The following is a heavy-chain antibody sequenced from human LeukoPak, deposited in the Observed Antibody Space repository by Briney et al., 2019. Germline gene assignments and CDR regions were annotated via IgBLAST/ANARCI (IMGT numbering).Heavy chain of an antibody. CDR2: ITGSGDRT. D-gene: IGHD3-22*01. Sequence: PGGSLRLSCATSQFKFNNYGMTWVRQAPGKGLEWVSSITGSGDRTQYADSVQGRFTISRDNSKNTLYLQMNSLRAEDTAVYYCAKDYNYYDSSGYYPNYFDYWGQGTLVTVSS. V-gene: IGHV3-23*01. CDR3: AKDYNYYDSSGYYPNYFDY. CDR1: QFKFNNYG. J-gene: IGHJ4*02.